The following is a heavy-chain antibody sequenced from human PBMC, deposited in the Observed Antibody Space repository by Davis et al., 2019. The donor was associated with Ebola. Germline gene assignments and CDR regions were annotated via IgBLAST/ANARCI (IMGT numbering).Heavy chain of an antibody. J-gene: IGHJ5*02. D-gene: IGHD2-15*01. CDR1: GFTFLSHA. CDR2: ISASGGVT. CDR3: ARAPGFRISWCDP. Sequence: AGSLRLSCAASGFTFLSHAMTWVRQAPGKGLEWVSGISASGGVTYYGDSVKGRFTVSRDNSKNTLYLQMNSLRAEDAAVYCCARAPGFRISWCDPWGQGTLVIVSS. V-gene: IGHV3-23*01.